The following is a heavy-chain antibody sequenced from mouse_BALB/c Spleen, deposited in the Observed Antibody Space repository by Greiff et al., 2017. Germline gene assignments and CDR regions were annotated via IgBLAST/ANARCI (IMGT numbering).Heavy chain of an antibody. V-gene: IGHV3-2*02. Sequence: EGKLMESGPGLVKPSQSLSLTCTVTGYSITSDYAWNWIRQFPGNKLEWMGYISYSGSTSYNPSLKSRISITRDTSKNQFFLQLNSVTTEDTATYYCARDYGSIYAMDYWGQGTSVTVSS. J-gene: IGHJ4*01. CDR3: ARDYGSIYAMDY. CDR2: ISYSGST. D-gene: IGHD1-1*01. CDR1: GYSITSDYA.